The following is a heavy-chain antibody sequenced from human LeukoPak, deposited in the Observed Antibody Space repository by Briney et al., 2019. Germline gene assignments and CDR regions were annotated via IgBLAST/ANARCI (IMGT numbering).Heavy chain of an antibody. CDR3: ARDWGYCSSTSCYTRS. D-gene: IGHD2-2*02. CDR1: GFTFSSYS. Sequence: GGSLRLSCAASGFTFSSYSMTWVRQAPGKGPEWVSYTSSSSSTIYYADSVKGRFTISRDNAKNSLYPQMNSLRAEDTAVYYCARDWGYCSSTSCYTRSWGQGTLVTVSS. V-gene: IGHV3-48*01. CDR2: TSSSSSTI. J-gene: IGHJ5*02.